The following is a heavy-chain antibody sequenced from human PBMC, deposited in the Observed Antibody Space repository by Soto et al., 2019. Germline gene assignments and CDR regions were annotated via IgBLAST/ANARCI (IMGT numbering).Heavy chain of an antibody. CDR2: ISGSGGST. D-gene: IGHD6-13*01. Sequence: GGSLRLSCAASGFTFSSYAMSWVRQAPGKGLEWVSAISGSGGSTYYADSVKGRFTISRDNSKNTLYLQMNSLRAEDTAVYYCAKGDSWYYYYGMDVWGQGTTVTVSS. J-gene: IGHJ6*02. CDR1: GFTFSSYA. V-gene: IGHV3-23*01. CDR3: AKGDSWYYYYGMDV.